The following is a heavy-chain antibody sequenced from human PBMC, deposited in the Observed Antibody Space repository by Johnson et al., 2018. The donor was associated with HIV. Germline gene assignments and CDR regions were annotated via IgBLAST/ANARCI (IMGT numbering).Heavy chain of an antibody. Sequence: VQLVESGGGVVRPGGSLRLSCVASGFTFDDYGMSWVRQAPGKGLEWVSGIDWNGGRHGYVDSVKGRFTISRDNSKNTLYLQMNSLRAEDTAVYYCAKSNPMIVVVDAFDIWGQGTMVTVSS. CDR3: AKSNPMIVVVDAFDI. J-gene: IGHJ3*02. D-gene: IGHD3-22*01. V-gene: IGHV3-20*04. CDR1: GFTFDDYG. CDR2: IDWNGGRH.